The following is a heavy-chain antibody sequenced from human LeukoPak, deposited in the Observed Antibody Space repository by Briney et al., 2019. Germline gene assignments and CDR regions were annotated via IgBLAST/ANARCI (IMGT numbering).Heavy chain of an antibody. CDR1: GFAFSTYA. CDR3: AKDQSYGFDY. V-gene: IGHV3-23*01. Sequence: GGSLRLSCAASGFAFSTYAMSWVRQAPGKGLEWVSALSGSGASTYYADSVKGRFTISRDNSKNTLYLQMNSLRAEDTAVYYCAKDQSYGFDYWGQGTLVTVSS. CDR2: LSGSGAST. D-gene: IGHD5-18*01. J-gene: IGHJ4*02.